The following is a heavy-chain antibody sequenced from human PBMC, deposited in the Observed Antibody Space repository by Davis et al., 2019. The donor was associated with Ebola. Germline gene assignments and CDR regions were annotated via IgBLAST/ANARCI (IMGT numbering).Heavy chain of an antibody. Sequence: ASVKVSCKASGYSFSDYYMHWVQGAPGKGLEWVGLVDPKGGKTVYAEKFQDRVTITADKSTDTVYMELSSLRYEDTAIYYCATLDILTAYVSYAMDVWGQGTTVTVSS. CDR3: ATLDILTAYVSYAMDV. D-gene: IGHD3-9*01. J-gene: IGHJ6*02. CDR1: GYSFSDYY. CDR2: VDPKGGKT. V-gene: IGHV1-69-2*01.